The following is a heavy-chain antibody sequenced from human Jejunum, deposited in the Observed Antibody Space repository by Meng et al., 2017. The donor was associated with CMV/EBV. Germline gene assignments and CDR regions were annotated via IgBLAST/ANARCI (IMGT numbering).Heavy chain of an antibody. CDR2: TRYDGENK. J-gene: IGHJ6*02. CDR1: GCSFSSFG. D-gene: IGHD1-26*01. Sequence: GCSFSSFGIHWVRQAPGKGLEWVAFTRYDGENKYYADSVKGRFTISKDNSKNMLFLHMTSLRPEDTAVYYCANFPSSAYYSEMDVWGQGTTGTVSS. V-gene: IGHV3-30*02. CDR3: ANFPSSAYYSEMDV.